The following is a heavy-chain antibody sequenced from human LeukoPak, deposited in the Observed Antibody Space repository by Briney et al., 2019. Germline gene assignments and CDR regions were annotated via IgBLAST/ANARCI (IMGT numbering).Heavy chain of an antibody. CDR3: ATLGEDNTDTPFDY. V-gene: IGHV1-2*06. D-gene: IGHD3-16*01. CDR2: INPTTGGT. CDR1: GYTFIDYY. J-gene: IGHJ4*02. Sequence: ASVKVPCKTSGYTFIDYYIHWIRQAPGQGLEWMGRINPTTGGTDFAQKFQGKVSMTRDTSISTAYMELSRLGSDDTAVYYCATLGEDNTDTPFDYWGQGTLVTVSS.